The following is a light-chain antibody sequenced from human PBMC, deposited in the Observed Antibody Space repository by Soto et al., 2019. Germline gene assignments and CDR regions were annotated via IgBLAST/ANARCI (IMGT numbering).Light chain of an antibody. CDR2: ENN. V-gene: IGLV2-23*01. CDR1: ISDVGTYNL. J-gene: IGLJ2*01. CDR3: SSYASSRSLV. Sequence: QSALTQPASVSGSPGQSSTLSCTGTISDVGTYNLVSWYQQHPGKAPKLMIYENNKRPSGPSNRFSDSKSGNTASLTISGCAADDEADYYCSSYASSRSLVFGGGTKLAVL.